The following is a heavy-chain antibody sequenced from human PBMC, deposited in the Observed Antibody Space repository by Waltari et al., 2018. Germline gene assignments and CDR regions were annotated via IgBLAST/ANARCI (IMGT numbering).Heavy chain of an antibody. V-gene: IGHV1-69*04. CDR2: IIPILGIA. Sequence: QVQLVQSGAEVKKPGSSVKVSCTASGGTFSSYAISWVRQAPGQGLEWMGGIIPILGIANYAQKFQGRVTITADESTSTAYMELSSLRSEDTAVYYCARDPSSPRGSYFDYWGQGTLVTVSS. CDR3: ARDPSSPRGSYFDY. D-gene: IGHD6-13*01. J-gene: IGHJ4*02. CDR1: GGTFSSYA.